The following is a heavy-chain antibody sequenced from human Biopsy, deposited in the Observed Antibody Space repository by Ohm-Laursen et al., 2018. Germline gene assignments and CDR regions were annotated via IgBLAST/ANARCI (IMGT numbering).Heavy chain of an antibody. CDR1: AYSFGDHR. Sequence: ASVKVSCKASAYSFGDHRIHWVRQAPGQGLEWMGWIDPKSGGTNYAQKFQGRVTMTRDTSISPTYMELRRLTSDDTAVFYCARELGDFWGGRQFDFWGQGTLVTVSS. CDR2: IDPKSGGT. D-gene: IGHD3-3*01. J-gene: IGHJ5*01. V-gene: IGHV1-2*02. CDR3: ARELGDFWGGRQFDF.